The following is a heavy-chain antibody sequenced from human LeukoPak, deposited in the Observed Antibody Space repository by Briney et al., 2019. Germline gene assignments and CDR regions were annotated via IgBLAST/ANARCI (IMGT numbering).Heavy chain of an antibody. V-gene: IGHV3-30*04. CDR3: AHLGTQV. J-gene: IGHJ6*02. Sequence: GRSLRLSCAASGFTFSSYAMHWVRQAPGKGLEWVAVISYDGSNKYYADSVKGRFTISRDNSKNTLYLQMNSLRAEDTAVYYCAHLGTQVWGQGTTVTVSS. D-gene: IGHD1-26*01. CDR1: GFTFSSYA. CDR2: ISYDGSNK.